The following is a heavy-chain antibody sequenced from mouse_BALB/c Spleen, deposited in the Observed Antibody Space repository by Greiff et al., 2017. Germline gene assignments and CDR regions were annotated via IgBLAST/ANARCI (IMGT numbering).Heavy chain of an antibody. V-gene: IGHV14-3*02. Sequence: VQLQQSGAELVKPGASVKLSCTASGFNIKDTYMHWVKQRPEKGLEWIGRIDPANGNTKYDPKFQGKATITADTSSNAAYLQLSSLTSEDTAVYYCASDMDDWGQGTSVTVSS. CDR1: GFNIKDTY. CDR3: ASDMDD. CDR2: IDPANGNT. J-gene: IGHJ4*01.